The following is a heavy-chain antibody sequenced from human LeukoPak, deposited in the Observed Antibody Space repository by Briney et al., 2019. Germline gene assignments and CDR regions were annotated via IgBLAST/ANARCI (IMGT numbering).Heavy chain of an antibody. CDR2: INQGGRT. D-gene: IGHD3-10*01. CDR1: GGSFSGYY. Sequence: SETLSLTCAVYGGSFSGYYWSWIRQVPGKGLEWLGEINQGGRTNYNPSLKSRVTISVDPSKNQISLNLSFVTATDTAVYYCARGWFGFWHNSYLDDNAFDVWGPGTMVTVSS. CDR3: ARGWFGFWHNSYLDDNAFDV. J-gene: IGHJ3*01. V-gene: IGHV4-34*01.